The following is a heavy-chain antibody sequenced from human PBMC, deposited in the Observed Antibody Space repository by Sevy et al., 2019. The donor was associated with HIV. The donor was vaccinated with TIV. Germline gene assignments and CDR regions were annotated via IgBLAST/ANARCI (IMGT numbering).Heavy chain of an antibody. D-gene: IGHD3-16*02. V-gene: IGHV3-74*01. Sequence: GRSLRLSCAASGFTFSSYWMHWVRQAPGKGLVWVSLINNDGSSTTYADSVKGRFTISRDNARNTLFLQMNSLRAEDTAVYYCATSIEGSVYRWGQGTLVTVSS. J-gene: IGHJ4*02. CDR3: ATSIEGSVYR. CDR1: GFTFSSYW. CDR2: INNDGSST.